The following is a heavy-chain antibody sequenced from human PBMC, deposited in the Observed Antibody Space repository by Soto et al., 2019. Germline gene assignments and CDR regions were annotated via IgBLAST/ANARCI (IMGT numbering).Heavy chain of an antibody. D-gene: IGHD3-9*01. Sequence: GGSLRLSCAASGFTFSSYSMNWVRQAPGKGLEWVSYISSSSSTIYYADSVKGRFTISRDNAKNSLYLQMNSLRAEDTAVYYCARLRDDILTGYYATFDYWGQGTLVTVSS. CDR1: GFTFSSYS. J-gene: IGHJ4*02. CDR2: ISSSSSTI. CDR3: ARLRDDILTGYYATFDY. V-gene: IGHV3-48*01.